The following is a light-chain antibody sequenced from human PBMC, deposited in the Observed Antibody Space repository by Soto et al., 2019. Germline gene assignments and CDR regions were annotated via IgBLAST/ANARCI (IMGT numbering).Light chain of an antibody. CDR3: MEHRSYSWT. V-gene: IGKV1-17*01. Sequence: NQMPWSPSSLSASVAVNFTITCRASQDIGSDLGWYQQRPGKANKRLISAAFRLQSGVPSRFSGSGFGTEFTLTISSLQPEECATDYCMEHRSYSWTFGEVSKVAIK. CDR2: AAF. CDR1: QDIGSD. J-gene: IGKJ1*01.